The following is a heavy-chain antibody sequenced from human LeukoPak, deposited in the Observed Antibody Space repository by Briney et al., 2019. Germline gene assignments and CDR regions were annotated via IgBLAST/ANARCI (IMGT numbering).Heavy chain of an antibody. D-gene: IGHD3-10*01. CDR3: ARDHYYGSGKEGY. Sequence: ASVKVSCKASGGTFSSYAISWVRQAPGQGLEWMGGIIPIFGTANYAQKFQGRVTITADESTSTAYMELSRLRSDDTAVYYCARDHYYGSGKEGYWGQGTLVTVSS. CDR2: IIPIFGTA. J-gene: IGHJ4*02. V-gene: IGHV1-69*13. CDR1: GGTFSSYA.